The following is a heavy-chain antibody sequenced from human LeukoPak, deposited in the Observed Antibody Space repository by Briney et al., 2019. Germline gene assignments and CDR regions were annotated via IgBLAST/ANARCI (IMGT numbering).Heavy chain of an antibody. CDR2: IYYSGST. CDR3: ARLFHPALSGNYPFDY. CDR1: GGSISSYY. J-gene: IGHJ4*02. Sequence: PSETLSLTCTVSGGSISSYYWSWIRQPPGKGLEWIGYIYYSGSTNYNASLKSRVTISVDTSKNQFSLKLSSVTAADTAMYYCARLFHPALSGNYPFDYWGQGTLVTVSS. D-gene: IGHD1-26*01. V-gene: IGHV4-59*01.